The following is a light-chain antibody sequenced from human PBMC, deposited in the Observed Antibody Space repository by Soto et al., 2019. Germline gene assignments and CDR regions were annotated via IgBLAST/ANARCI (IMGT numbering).Light chain of an antibody. Sequence: QSALTQPPSASGSPGQSVTISCTGTSSDVGGYEYVSWYQQHPGKAPKLMIFEVTARPSGVPDRFSGSKSGNTASLTVSGLQTEDEADYYCSSYAGNNNLIFGGGTKLIVL. CDR2: EVT. CDR3: SSYAGNNNLI. J-gene: IGLJ2*01. CDR1: SSDVGGYEY. V-gene: IGLV2-8*01.